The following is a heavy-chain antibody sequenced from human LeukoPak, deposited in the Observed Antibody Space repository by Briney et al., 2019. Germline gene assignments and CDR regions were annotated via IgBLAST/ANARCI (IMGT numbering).Heavy chain of an antibody. Sequence: ASVKVSCKASGYTFIDYNLQWVRQAPGQGLEWVGWINPNSGVTNYAQKFQGRVSMTSDTSISTVYMELSRLRSDDTAVYYCSREDYWGQGTLVTVSS. CDR3: SREDY. J-gene: IGHJ4*02. CDR2: INPNSGVT. V-gene: IGHV1-2*02. CDR1: GYTFIDYN.